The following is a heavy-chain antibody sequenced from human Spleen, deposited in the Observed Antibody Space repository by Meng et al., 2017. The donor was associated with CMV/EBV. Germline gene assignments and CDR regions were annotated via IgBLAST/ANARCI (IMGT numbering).Heavy chain of an antibody. CDR1: GYTFTGYY. V-gene: IGHV1-2*02. Sequence: GYTFTGYYIRWKRQAHGQGLEWMGWINHRNGDAKYAQKFQGRVTMTRDTSISTAYVDVSNLRSDDTALYYCARGGWGRTYGPVDSWGQRTLVTVSS. CDR2: INHRNGDA. CDR3: ARGGWGRTYGPVDS. J-gene: IGHJ4*02. D-gene: IGHD3-10*01.